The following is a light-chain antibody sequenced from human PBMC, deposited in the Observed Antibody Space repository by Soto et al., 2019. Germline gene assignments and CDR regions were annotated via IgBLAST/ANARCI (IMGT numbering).Light chain of an antibody. V-gene: IGLV2-14*01. CDR3: SSYTSSSPLVV. CDR1: SSDVGGYNY. CDR2: EVS. Sequence: QSALTQPASVSGSPGQSITISCTGTSSDVGGYNYVSWYQQHPGKAPKLMIYEVSNRPSGVSNRFSGSKSGNTASLTISGIQAEDEADYYCSSYTSSSPLVVFGGGTKLTVL. J-gene: IGLJ2*01.